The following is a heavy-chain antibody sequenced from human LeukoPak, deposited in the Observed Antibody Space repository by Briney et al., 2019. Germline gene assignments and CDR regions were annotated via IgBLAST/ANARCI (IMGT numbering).Heavy chain of an antibody. Sequence: GGSLRLSCAASGFTVSSNYMSWVRQAPGKGLDWVSVIYSGGSTYYADSVKGRFTISRDNSKNTLYLQLNSLRAEDTAVYYCARVSVLRYFDWLFLFDYWGQGTLVTVSS. V-gene: IGHV3-66*01. D-gene: IGHD3-9*01. CDR2: IYSGGST. J-gene: IGHJ4*02. CDR1: GFTVSSNY. CDR3: ARVSVLRYFDWLFLFDY.